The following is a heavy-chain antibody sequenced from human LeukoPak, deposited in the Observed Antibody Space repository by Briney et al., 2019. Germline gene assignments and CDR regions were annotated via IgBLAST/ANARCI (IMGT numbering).Heavy chain of an antibody. V-gene: IGHV3-7*01. J-gene: IGHJ4*02. CDR3: AREVSGSYYAFDY. CDR1: GFTFSSYW. CDR2: IKQDGSEK. Sequence: GGSLRLSCAASGFTFSSYWMSWVRQAPGKGLEWVANIKQDGSEKYYVDSVKGRFTISRHNAKNSLYLQMNSLRAEDTAVYYCAREVSGSYYAFDYWGQGTLVTVSS. D-gene: IGHD1-26*01.